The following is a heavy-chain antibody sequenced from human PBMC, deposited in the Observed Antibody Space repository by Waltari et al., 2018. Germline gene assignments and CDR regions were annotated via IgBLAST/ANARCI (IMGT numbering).Heavy chain of an antibody. CDR2: TIPILGIA. Sequence: QVQLVQSGAEVKKPGSSVKVSCKASGGTFSSSAISWVRQAPGQGLEWMGGTIPILGIANDAQKFQGRVTITADESTSTAYMELSSLRSEDTAVYYCARGGDGYNSVDWYFDLWGRGTLVTVSS. D-gene: IGHD5-12*01. CDR3: ARGGDGYNSVDWYFDL. J-gene: IGHJ2*01. V-gene: IGHV1-69*04. CDR1: GGTFSSSA.